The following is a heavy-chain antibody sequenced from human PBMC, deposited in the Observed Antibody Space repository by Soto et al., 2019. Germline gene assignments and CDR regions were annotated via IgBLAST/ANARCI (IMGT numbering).Heavy chain of an antibody. CDR1: GFTFSSYS. CDR3: AKDTRARGYYYYGMDV. Sequence: PGGSLRLSCAASGFTFSSYSMNWVRQAPGKGLEWVSSISSSSSYIYYADSVKGRFTISRDNAKNSLYLQMNSLRAEDTALYYCAKDTRARGYYYYGMDVWGQGTTVTVSS. CDR2: ISSSSSYI. D-gene: IGHD3-10*01. V-gene: IGHV3-21*04. J-gene: IGHJ6*02.